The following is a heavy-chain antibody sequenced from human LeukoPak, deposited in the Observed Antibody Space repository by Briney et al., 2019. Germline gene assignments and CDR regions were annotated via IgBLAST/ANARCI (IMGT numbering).Heavy chain of an antibody. V-gene: IGHV3-21*01. CDR3: TRVQLGTSNAFDI. Sequence: PGGSLRLSCAASGFTFSSYSMNWVRRAPGKGLEWASTISSTSSYIYYADSVKGRFTIFRDNAKNSLYLQMNSLRAEDTAVYYCTRVQLGTSNAFDIWGQGTMVTVSS. J-gene: IGHJ3*02. D-gene: IGHD7-27*01. CDR1: GFTFSSYS. CDR2: ISSTSSYI.